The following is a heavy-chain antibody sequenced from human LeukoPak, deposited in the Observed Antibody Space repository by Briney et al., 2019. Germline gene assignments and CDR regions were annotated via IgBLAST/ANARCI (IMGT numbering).Heavy chain of an antibody. CDR3: AMGTTVTTVAFGY. D-gene: IGHD4-17*01. Sequence: PSQTLSLTCTVSGGSISSGGYYWSWIRQHPGKGLEWIGYIYYSGSTYYNPSLKSRVTISVDTSKNQFSLKLSSVTAADTAVYYCAMGTTVTTVAFGYWGQGTLVTVSS. J-gene: IGHJ4*02. CDR2: IYYSGST. V-gene: IGHV4-31*03. CDR1: GGSISSGGYY.